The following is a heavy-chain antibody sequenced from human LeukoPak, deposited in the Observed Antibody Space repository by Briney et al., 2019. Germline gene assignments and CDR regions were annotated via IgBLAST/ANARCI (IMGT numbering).Heavy chain of an antibody. CDR2: IIPIFGTT. V-gene: IGHV1-69*05. J-gene: IGHJ4*02. D-gene: IGHD6-6*01. CDR1: GDTFSSYA. CDR3: ARDRYSSSPGWLSYFDY. Sequence: SVKVSCKASGDTFSSYAISWVRQAPGQGLEWMGRIIPIFGTTNYAQKFQGRVTITTDESTSTAYMELSSLRSEDTAVYYCARDRYSSSPGWLSYFDYWGQGTLVTVSS.